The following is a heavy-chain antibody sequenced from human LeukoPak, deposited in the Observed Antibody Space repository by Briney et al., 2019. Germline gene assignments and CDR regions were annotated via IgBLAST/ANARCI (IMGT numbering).Heavy chain of an antibody. Sequence: SQTLSLTCTVSGGSISSGDYYWSWIRQPPGKGLEWIGYIYYSGSTYYNPSLKSRLTISGDTSKNQFSLRLSSVTAADTAVYYCAGHFNGYSYGPIDYWGQGTLVTVSS. J-gene: IGHJ4*02. V-gene: IGHV4-30-4*01. CDR1: GGSISSGDYY. CDR3: AGHFNGYSYGPIDY. CDR2: IYYSGST. D-gene: IGHD5-18*01.